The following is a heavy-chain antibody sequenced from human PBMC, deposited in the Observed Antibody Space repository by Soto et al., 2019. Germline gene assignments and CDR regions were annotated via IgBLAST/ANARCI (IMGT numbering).Heavy chain of an antibody. CDR2: IDHDGPT. CDR1: GFIFSNYW. Sequence: EVQLVESGGGLVQPGGSLRLSCAGSGFIFSNYWMHWVRQAPGKGLEWVARIDHDGPTDYADSVRGRFTISRDNAENTLYLQMNSLRPEDTAGYYCVRDSHGDYWGQGTLVTVSS. J-gene: IGHJ4*02. CDR3: VRDSHGDY. V-gene: IGHV3-74*01.